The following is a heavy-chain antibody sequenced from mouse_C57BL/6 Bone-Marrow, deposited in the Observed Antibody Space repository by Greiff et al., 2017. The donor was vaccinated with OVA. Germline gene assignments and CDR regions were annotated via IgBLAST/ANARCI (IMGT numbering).Heavy chain of an antibody. CDR1: GFTFTDYY. J-gene: IGHJ3*01. V-gene: IGHV1-36*01. CDR3: ARERVGMFAY. CDR2: VYPYTGGT. D-gene: IGHD4-1*01. Sequence: EVQLVESGPVLVKPGPSVKISCKASGFTFTDYYMHWVKQSHGKGLEWIGLVYPYTGGTSYNQKFKGKATLTVDTSSSTAYMELNSLTSEDSAVYYSARERVGMFAYWGQGTLVTVSA.